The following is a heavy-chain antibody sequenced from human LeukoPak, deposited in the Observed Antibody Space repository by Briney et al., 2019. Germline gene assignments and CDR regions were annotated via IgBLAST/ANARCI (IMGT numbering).Heavy chain of an antibody. D-gene: IGHD3-10*01. CDR2: INHSGST. CDR3: ARLKEGIDY. J-gene: IGHJ4*02. Sequence: SETLSLTCAVYGGSFSGYYWSWIRQPPGKGLEWVGEINHSGSTNYNPSLKSRVTISVDTSKNQFSLKLSSVTAADTAVYYCARLKEGIDYWGQGTLVTVSS. CDR1: GGSFSGYY. V-gene: IGHV4-34*01.